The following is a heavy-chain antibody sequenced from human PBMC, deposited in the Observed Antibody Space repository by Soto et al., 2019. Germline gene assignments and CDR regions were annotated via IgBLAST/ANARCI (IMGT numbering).Heavy chain of an antibody. J-gene: IGHJ4*02. CDR1: GGTFSRYA. V-gene: IGHV1-69*13. D-gene: IGHD3-10*01. CDR2: IIAIIGTT. Sequence: GASVKVSCKASGGTFSRYAISWVRQAPGQGLEWMGGIIAIIGTTNYAQKFQGRVTITADESTSTAYMELSSLRSEDTAVYYCASGYGSATFDYWGQGTLVTVSS. CDR3: ASGYGSATFDY.